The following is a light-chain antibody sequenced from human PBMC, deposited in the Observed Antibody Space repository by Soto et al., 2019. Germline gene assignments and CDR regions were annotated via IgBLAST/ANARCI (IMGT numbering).Light chain of an antibody. CDR1: SSDIGSYNL. V-gene: IGLV2-23*01. J-gene: IGLJ2*01. Sequence: QSALTQPASVSGSPGQSITISCTGTSSDIGSYNLVSWYQKHPGKVPKLMIFEGTKRPSGVSDRFSGSRSGNTASLTISGLQVEDEADYFCCSYAGSSIFVIFGGGTKLTVL. CDR3: CSYAGSSIFVI. CDR2: EGT.